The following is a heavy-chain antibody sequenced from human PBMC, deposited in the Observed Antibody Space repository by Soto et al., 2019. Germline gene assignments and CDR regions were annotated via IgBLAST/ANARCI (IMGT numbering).Heavy chain of an antibody. V-gene: IGHV1-69*13. CDR3: ASGLGGDVNYFDY. Sequence: SSVKVSCKAYGGTLSSYSISWVRQAPGQGLEGMGGIIPIFGTANYAQKFQGRVTIPADESTGTAYMELSSLRSEDTAVYYCASGLGGDVNYFDYWGQGTLVTVSS. CDR1: GGTLSSYS. CDR2: IIPIFGTA. D-gene: IGHD3-16*01. J-gene: IGHJ4*02.